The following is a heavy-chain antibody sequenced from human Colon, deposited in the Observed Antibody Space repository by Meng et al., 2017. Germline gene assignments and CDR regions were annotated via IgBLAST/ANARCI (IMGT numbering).Heavy chain of an antibody. V-gene: IGHV3-21*01. CDR3: ARSITMVRGSDLGFDY. D-gene: IGHD3-10*01. CDR1: GFTFSSYS. J-gene: IGHJ4*02. CDR2: ISSSSSYI. Sequence: GGSLRLSCAASGFTFSSYSMNWVRQAPGKGLEWVSSISSSSSYIYYADSVKGRFTISRENAKNSLYLQMNSLRAEDTAVYYCARSITMVRGSDLGFDYWGQGTRVTVSS.